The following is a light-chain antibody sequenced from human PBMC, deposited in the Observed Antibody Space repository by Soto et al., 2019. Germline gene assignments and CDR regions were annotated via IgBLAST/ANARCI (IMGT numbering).Light chain of an antibody. Sequence: IVMTQSPDSLAVSLGERATINCKSSQSVLYSSDNKNYLAWYQKKPGQPPKLLIYWASTRESGVPDRYSGSGSGTDFSLTISSLQAGDVAVYYCQQYYSTPRTFGQGTRLE. CDR1: QSVLYSSDNKNY. V-gene: IGKV4-1*01. J-gene: IGKJ5*01. CDR2: WAS. CDR3: QQYYSTPRT.